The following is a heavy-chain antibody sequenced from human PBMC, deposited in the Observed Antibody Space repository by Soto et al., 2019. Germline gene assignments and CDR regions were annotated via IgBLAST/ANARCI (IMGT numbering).Heavy chain of an antibody. J-gene: IGHJ6*02. D-gene: IGHD2-15*01. CDR3: ARDGSYYGMDV. CDR2: IYYSGST. CDR1: GGSISSYY. V-gene: IGHV4-59*01. Sequence: SETLSLTCTVSGGSISSYYWSWPRQPPGKGLEWIGYIYYSGSTNYNPSLKSRVTISVDTSKNQFSLKLSSVTAADTAVYYCARDGSYYGMDVWGQGTTVTVSS.